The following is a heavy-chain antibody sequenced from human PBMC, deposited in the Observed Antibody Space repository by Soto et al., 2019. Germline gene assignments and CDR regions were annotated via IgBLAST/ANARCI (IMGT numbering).Heavy chain of an antibody. CDR3: ARRTYYYDSSGYYQPRPFDY. J-gene: IGHJ4*02. CDR2: ISAYNGNT. CDR1: GYTFTSYG. D-gene: IGHD3-22*01. Sequence: ASVKVSFKASGYTFTSYGISWVRQAPGQGLEWMGWISAYNGNTNYAQKLQGRVTMTTDTSTSTAYMELRSLKSDDTAVYYCARRTYYYDSSGYYQPRPFDYWGQGTLVTVSS. V-gene: IGHV1-18*04.